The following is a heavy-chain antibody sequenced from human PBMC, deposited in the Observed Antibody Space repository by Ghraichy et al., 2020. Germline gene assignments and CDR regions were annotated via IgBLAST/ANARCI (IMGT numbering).Heavy chain of an antibody. Sequence: SETLSLTCTVSGGSISSGDYYWSWIRQPPGKGLEWIGYIYYSGSTYYNPSHKSRVTISVDTSKNQFSLKLSSVTAADTAVYYCARESPNVEEGRDPDFHHIVEGAFDYWGQGTLVTVSS. D-gene: IGHD2-21*01. J-gene: IGHJ4*02. CDR2: IYYSGST. CDR1: GGSISSGDYY. CDR3: ARESPNVEEGRDPDFHHIVEGAFDY. V-gene: IGHV4-30-4*01.